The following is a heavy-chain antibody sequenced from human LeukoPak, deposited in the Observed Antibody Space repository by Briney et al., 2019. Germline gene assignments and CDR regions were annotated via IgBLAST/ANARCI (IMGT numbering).Heavy chain of an antibody. Sequence: GGSLRLSCAASGFTFSSYGMHWVRPAPGKGLEWVAVIWYDGSNKYYADSVKGRFTISRDNSKSTLYLQMNSLRAEDTAVYYCAREWWLKAYYFDYWGQGTLVTVSS. V-gene: IGHV3-33*01. J-gene: IGHJ4*02. CDR2: IWYDGSNK. CDR1: GFTFSSYG. D-gene: IGHD2-15*01. CDR3: AREWWLKAYYFDY.